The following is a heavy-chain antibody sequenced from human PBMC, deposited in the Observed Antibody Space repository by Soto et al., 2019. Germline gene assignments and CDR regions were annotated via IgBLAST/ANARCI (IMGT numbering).Heavy chain of an antibody. CDR2: INHSGST. Sequence: QVQLQQWGAGLLKPSETLSLTCAVYGGSFSGYYWSWIRQPPGKGLEWIGEINHSGSTNYNPSLKSRVTLSVDTSKNQFSLKLSSVTAADTAVYYCASGGIYDYYYYYMDVWGKGTTVTVSS. CDR1: GGSFSGYY. J-gene: IGHJ6*03. D-gene: IGHD5-12*01. CDR3: ASGGIYDYYYYYMDV. V-gene: IGHV4-34*01.